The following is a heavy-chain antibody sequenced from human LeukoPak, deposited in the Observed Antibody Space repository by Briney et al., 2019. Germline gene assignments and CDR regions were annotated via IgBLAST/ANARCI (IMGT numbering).Heavy chain of an antibody. J-gene: IGHJ4*02. D-gene: IGHD2-21*02. CDR1: GFTFSSYS. Sequence: PGGSLRLSCAASGFTFSSYSMNWVRQAPGKGLEWVSYISSSSSIIYYADSVKGRLTISRDNAKNSLYLQMNSLRDEDTAVYYCARSCGGDCYFPHFDYWGQGTLVTVSS. CDR3: ARSCGGDCYFPHFDY. V-gene: IGHV3-48*02. CDR2: ISSSSSII.